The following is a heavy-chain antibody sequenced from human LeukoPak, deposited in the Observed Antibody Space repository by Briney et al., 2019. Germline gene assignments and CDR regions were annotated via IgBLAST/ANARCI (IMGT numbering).Heavy chain of an antibody. CDR3: ARAPYSGYDFYYFDY. V-gene: IGHV4-39*07. D-gene: IGHD5-12*01. CDR2: IYYSGST. Sequence: SETLSLTCTVSGGSISSSSYYWGWIRQPPGKGLEWIGSIYYSGSTYYNPSLKSRVTISVDTSKNQFSLKLSSVTAADTAVYYCARAPYSGYDFYYFDYWGQGTLVIVSS. J-gene: IGHJ4*02. CDR1: GGSISSSSYY.